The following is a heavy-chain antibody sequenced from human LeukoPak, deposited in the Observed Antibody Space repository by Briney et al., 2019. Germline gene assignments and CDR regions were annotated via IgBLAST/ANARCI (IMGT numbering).Heavy chain of an antibody. D-gene: IGHD3-10*01. CDR2: IYHSGST. CDR3: ARSPVLGFGEPTPSWFDP. J-gene: IGHJ5*02. V-gene: IGHV4-59*08. Sequence: SETLSLTCTVSGGSISSYYWSWIRQPPGKGLEWIGSIYHSGSTYYNPSLKSRVTISVDTSKNQFSLKLSSVTAADTAVYYCARSPVLGFGEPTPSWFDPWGQGTLVTVSS. CDR1: GGSISSYY.